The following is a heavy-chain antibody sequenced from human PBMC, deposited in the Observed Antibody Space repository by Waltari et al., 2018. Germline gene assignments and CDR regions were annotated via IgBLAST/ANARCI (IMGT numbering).Heavy chain of an antibody. V-gene: IGHV3-30*02. CDR1: GFTFSSYG. CDR2: IRYDGSNK. CDR3: AKGGTAMVDSDAFDI. J-gene: IGHJ3*02. D-gene: IGHD5-18*01. Sequence: QVPLVESGGGVVQPGGSLRLSCAASGFTFSSYGMHWVPQAPGKGLEWVAFIRYDGSNKYYADSVKGRFTISRDNSKNTLYLQMNSLRAEDTAVYYCAKGGTAMVDSDAFDIWGQGTMVTVSS.